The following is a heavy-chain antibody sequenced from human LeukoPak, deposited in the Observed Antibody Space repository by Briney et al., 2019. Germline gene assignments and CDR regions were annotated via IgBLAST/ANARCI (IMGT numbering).Heavy chain of an antibody. CDR3: ARPLQGIVGATGFYY. Sequence: GESLKISCQGSEYSFATYWIAWLRPMPGKGLEWMGIIYPSDSDTRYSPSLQGQVTISADKSIKTAYLQWSSLKASDTAMYYCARPLQGIVGATGFYYWGQGTLVTVSS. V-gene: IGHV5-51*01. CDR1: EYSFATYW. D-gene: IGHD1-26*01. CDR2: IYPSDSDT. J-gene: IGHJ4*02.